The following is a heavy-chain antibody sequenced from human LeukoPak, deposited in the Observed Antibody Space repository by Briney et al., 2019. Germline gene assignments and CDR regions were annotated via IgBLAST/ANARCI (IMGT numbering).Heavy chain of an antibody. V-gene: IGHV1-18*01. J-gene: IGHJ4*02. CDR3: ARDFRRDTRGVVTRWDC. Sequence: GASVKVSCKASGYTFTSYGISWVRQAPGQGLEWMGWISAYNGNTNYAQKLQGRVTMTTDTSTSTAYMELRSLRSDDTAVYYCARDFRRDTRGVVTRWDCWGQGTLVTVSS. CDR1: GYTFTSYG. CDR2: ISAYNGNT. D-gene: IGHD3-3*01.